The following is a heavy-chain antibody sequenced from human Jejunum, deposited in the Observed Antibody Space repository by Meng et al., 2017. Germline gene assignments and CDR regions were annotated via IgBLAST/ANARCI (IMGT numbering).Heavy chain of an antibody. V-gene: IGHV3-23*01. CDR1: GFTFSSSS. J-gene: IGHJ4*02. CDR3: AKLVPY. Sequence: GESLKISCAASGFTFSSSSMTWVRQAPGKGLEWVSSVTTDGSTYYADSVKGRFTISRDNSKNTLYLQMSSLRAEDTALYYCAKLVPYWGQGTLVTVSS. D-gene: IGHD2-21*01. CDR2: VTTDGST.